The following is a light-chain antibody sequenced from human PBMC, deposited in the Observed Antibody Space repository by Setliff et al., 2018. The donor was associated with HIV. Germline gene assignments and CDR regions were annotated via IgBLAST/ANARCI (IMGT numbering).Light chain of an antibody. CDR3: SSYAITNTLP. J-gene: IGLJ1*01. V-gene: IGLV2-11*01. CDR2: DVS. Sequence: QSALTQPRSVSGSPGQSVTISCTGTSSDVGIYNYVSWYQHHPGKGPKLVIYDVSKRPSGVPDRFSGSKSGNTASLTISGLQAEDEGDYYCSSYAITNTLPFGTGTKVTVL. CDR1: SSDVGIYNY.